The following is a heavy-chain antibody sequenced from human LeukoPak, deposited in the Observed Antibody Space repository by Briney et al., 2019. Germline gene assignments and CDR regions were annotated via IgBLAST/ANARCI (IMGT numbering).Heavy chain of an antibody. Sequence: SGGSLRLSCAASGFTFSSYAMSWVRQAPGKGLEWVSAISGSGGSTYYADSVKGRFTISRDNSKNTLYLQMNSLRAEDTAVYYCARDSRYGGNLRFDYWGQGTLVTVSS. V-gene: IGHV3-23*01. CDR3: ARDSRYGGNLRFDY. D-gene: IGHD4-23*01. CDR1: GFTFSSYA. J-gene: IGHJ4*02. CDR2: ISGSGGST.